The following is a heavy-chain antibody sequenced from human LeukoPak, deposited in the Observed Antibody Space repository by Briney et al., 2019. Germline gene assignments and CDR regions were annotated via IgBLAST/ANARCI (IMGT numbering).Heavy chain of an antibody. CDR1: GGSLSSYF. V-gene: IGHV4-59*01. J-gene: IGHJ5*02. CDR3: ARVGRFGDWFDP. Sequence: PSETLSLTCTVSGGSLSSYFWSWIRQPPGKGLEWIGYIYYSGSTNYNPSLKSRVTISVDTSKNQFSLKLSSVTAADTAVYYCARVGRFGDWFDPWGQGTLVTVSS. D-gene: IGHD3-10*01. CDR2: IYYSGST.